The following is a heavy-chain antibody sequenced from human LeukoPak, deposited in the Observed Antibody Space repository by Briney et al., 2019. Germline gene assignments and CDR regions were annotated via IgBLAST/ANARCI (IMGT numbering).Heavy chain of an antibody. Sequence: ASVNVSCKVSVYTLTELSIHWVRQAPGKGLEWMGGLDPEDGETIYAQMFQGRLTMTEDTSTDTAYMELSSLKSDDTAVYYCGTDSNCGAGSCVAFDIWGQGTMVTVSS. CDR3: GTDSNCGAGSCVAFDI. CDR1: VYTLTELS. J-gene: IGHJ3*02. V-gene: IGHV1-24*01. D-gene: IGHD2-15*01. CDR2: LDPEDGET.